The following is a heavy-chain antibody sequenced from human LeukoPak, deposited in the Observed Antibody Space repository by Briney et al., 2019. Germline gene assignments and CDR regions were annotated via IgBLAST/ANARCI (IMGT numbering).Heavy chain of an antibody. V-gene: IGHV3-30*03. J-gene: IGHJ4*02. CDR3: AGPRNYSPFDY. CDR2: ISYDGSNK. Sequence: PGGSLRLSCAASGFTFSTYGMHWVRQTPGKGLDWVALISYDGSNKYYADSVKGRFTISRDNSKNTLYLQMNSLRTEDTAVYFCAGPRNYSPFDYWGQGTLVTVSS. CDR1: GFTFSTYG. D-gene: IGHD1-7*01.